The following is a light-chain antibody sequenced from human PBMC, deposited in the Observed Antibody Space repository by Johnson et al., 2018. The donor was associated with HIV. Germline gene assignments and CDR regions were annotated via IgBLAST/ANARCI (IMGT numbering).Light chain of an antibody. Sequence: QSVLTQPPSVSAAPGQKVTISCSGSSSNIGNNYVSWYQQVPGAAPKLLIYDNGKRPSGIPDRFSGSKSGTSATLGITGLQTGDEADYYCGTWDSSLNAYVCGTETKVSVL. J-gene: IGLJ1*01. CDR3: GTWDSSLNAYV. V-gene: IGLV1-51*01. CDR2: DNG. CDR1: SSNIGNNY.